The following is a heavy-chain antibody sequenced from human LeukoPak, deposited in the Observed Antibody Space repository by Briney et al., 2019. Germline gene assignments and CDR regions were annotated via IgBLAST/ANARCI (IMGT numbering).Heavy chain of an antibody. Sequence: SETLSLTCGVDSASFKSYYWSWIRQPPGKGLEWIGEINHSGSTNYNPSLKSRVTISVDTSKNQFSLKLSSVTAADTAVYYCARGKTHVLRYFDWLLDGFDYWGQGTLVTVSS. J-gene: IGHJ4*02. CDR1: SASFKSYY. CDR2: INHSGST. D-gene: IGHD3-9*01. V-gene: IGHV4-34*01. CDR3: ARGKTHVLRYFDWLLDGFDY.